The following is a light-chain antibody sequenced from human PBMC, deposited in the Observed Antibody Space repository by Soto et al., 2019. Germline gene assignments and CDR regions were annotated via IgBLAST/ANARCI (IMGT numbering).Light chain of an antibody. V-gene: IGLV2-14*01. CDR2: EVS. CDR1: SSDVGGSTY. CDR3: SSYTSSTTPYF. J-gene: IGLJ1*01. Sequence: QSALIQPASVSGSPGQSITISCTGTSSDVGGSTYVSWYQQHPGKAPEIMIYEVSNRPSGVSDRFSGSKSGNTASLTISGLQDEDEADYYCSSYTSSTTPYFFGTGTKLTVL.